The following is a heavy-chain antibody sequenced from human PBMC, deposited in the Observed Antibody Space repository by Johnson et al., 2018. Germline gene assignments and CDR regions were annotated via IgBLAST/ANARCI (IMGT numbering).Heavy chain of an antibody. CDR3: AKDLTDAFDI. CDR1: GFTFGDYA. V-gene: IGHV3-49*03. CDR2: IRSKAYGGTT. D-gene: IGHD3-9*01. Sequence: QLLESGGGLVQPGRSLRLSCTASGFTFGDYAMSWFRQASGKGLEWVGFIRSKAYGGTTEYAASVKGRFTISRDDAKSISYLQMNSLRAEDTAVYYCAKDLTDAFDIWGQGTMVTVSS. J-gene: IGHJ3*02.